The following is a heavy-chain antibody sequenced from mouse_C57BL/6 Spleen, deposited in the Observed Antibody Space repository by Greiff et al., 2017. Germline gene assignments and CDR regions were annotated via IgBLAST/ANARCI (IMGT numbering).Heavy chain of an antibody. CDR2: ISDGGSYT. D-gene: IGHD2-4*01. CDR3: ARARDYDYDEAY. CDR1: GFTFSSYA. Sequence: EVKLMESGGGLVKPGGSLKLSCAASGFTFSSYAMSWVRQTPEKRLEWVATISDGGSYTYYPDNVKGRFTISRDNAKNNLYLQMSHLKSEDTAMYYCARARDYDYDEAYWGQGTLVTVSA. V-gene: IGHV5-4*03. J-gene: IGHJ3*01.